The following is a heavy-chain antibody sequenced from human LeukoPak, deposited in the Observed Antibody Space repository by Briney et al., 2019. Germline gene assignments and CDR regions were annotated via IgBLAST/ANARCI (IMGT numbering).Heavy chain of an antibody. CDR1: GGSFTTYY. J-gene: IGHJ4*02. V-gene: IGHV4-4*07. Sequence: SETLSLTCTVSGGSFTTYYWSWIRQPAGKGLEWIGHIDSSGTTNYNPSLKSRVTMSTDTSKNQFSLKLSSVTAADAAIYYCARDAKYYYGSRTFFFYEYWGQGTLLTVSS. CDR3: ARDAKYYYGSRTFFFYEY. CDR2: IDSSGTT. D-gene: IGHD3-10*01.